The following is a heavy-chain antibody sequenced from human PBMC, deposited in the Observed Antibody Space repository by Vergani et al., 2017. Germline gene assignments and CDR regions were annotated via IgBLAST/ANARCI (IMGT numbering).Heavy chain of an antibody. V-gene: IGHV3-33*01. Sequence: QVQLEESGGGVVQPGRSLILSCAGSGFTLSSHAMHWVRQAPGKGLEWVAFIWYDGSKEYYADSVKGRFTISRDNSKNTLYLQMNNLRAADTAVYYCARDLRLLYNRFDPWGQGTLVTVSS. CDR3: ARDLRLLYNRFDP. CDR1: GFTLSSHA. D-gene: IGHD1-14*01. J-gene: IGHJ5*02. CDR2: IWYDGSKE.